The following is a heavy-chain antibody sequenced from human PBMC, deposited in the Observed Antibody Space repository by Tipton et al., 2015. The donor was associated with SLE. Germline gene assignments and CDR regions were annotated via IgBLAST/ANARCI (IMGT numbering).Heavy chain of an antibody. Sequence: SLRLSCAASGFTFSSYAMSWVRQAPGKGLEWVSAISGSGGGTYYADSVKGRFTISRDNSKNTLYLQMNSLRAEDTAVYYCAKAANYYGYLGYFQHWGQGTLVTVSS. CDR1: GFTFSSYA. J-gene: IGHJ1*01. V-gene: IGHV3-23*01. CDR3: AKAANYYGYLGYFQH. D-gene: IGHD3-10*01. CDR2: ISGSGGGT.